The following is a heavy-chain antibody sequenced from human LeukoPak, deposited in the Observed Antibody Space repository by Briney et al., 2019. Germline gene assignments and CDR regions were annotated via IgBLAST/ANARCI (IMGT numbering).Heavy chain of an antibody. CDR1: GFTFTAYY. CDR2: INPDNGDP. J-gene: IGHJ4*02. D-gene: IGHD5-24*01. Sequence: ASVKVSCKASGFTFTAYYIHWMRQTPGQGLEWMGWINPDNGDPKYAQKFQDRVTMTRDTSTSTVYMELSSLRSEDTAVYYCARGHGYNLGEDYWGQGTLVTVSS. CDR3: ARGHGYNLGEDY. V-gene: IGHV1-2*02.